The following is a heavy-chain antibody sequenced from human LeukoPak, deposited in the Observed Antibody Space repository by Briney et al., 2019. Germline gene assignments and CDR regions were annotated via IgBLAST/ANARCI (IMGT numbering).Heavy chain of an antibody. Sequence: PSQTLSLTCTVSGGSISSGGHFWSWIRQPPGKGLEWIGSIYYSGSTYYNPSLKSRVTISVDTSKNQFSLKLSSVTAADTAVYYCARGEEVATITQHFDYWGQGTLVTVSS. CDR2: IYYSGST. CDR1: GGSISSGGHF. CDR3: ARGEEVATITQHFDY. J-gene: IGHJ4*02. V-gene: IGHV4-39*07. D-gene: IGHD5-12*01.